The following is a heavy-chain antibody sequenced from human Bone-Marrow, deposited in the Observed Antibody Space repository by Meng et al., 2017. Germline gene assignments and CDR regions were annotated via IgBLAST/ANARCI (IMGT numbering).Heavy chain of an antibody. CDR3: ARDEDISAAGKLFGDY. CDR1: GYNFPDYY. Sequence: VQLVQPGAEVKKPGASAKVSCKPSGYNFPDYYIHWVRRAPGQGLEWMGRINPKSGDTHYAQKFQARVTMTGDTSISTAYMELSGLRSDDTAMYYCARDEDISAAGKLFGDYWGQGTLVTVSS. J-gene: IGHJ4*02. CDR2: INPKSGDT. D-gene: IGHD6-25*01. V-gene: IGHV1-2*06.